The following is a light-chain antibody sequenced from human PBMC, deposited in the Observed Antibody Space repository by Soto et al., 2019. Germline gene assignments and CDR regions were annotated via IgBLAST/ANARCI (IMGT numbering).Light chain of an antibody. CDR3: QQYNSYRA. V-gene: IGKV1-5*01. CDR1: QSISSW. Sequence: DIQMTQSPSTLSASVGDRVTITCRASQSISSWLAWYQQKPGKAPKVLIYDASSLESGVPSRFSGSGSATEFTHTISRLQPDDFATYYCQQYNSYRAFGQGTKVELK. CDR2: DAS. J-gene: IGKJ1*01.